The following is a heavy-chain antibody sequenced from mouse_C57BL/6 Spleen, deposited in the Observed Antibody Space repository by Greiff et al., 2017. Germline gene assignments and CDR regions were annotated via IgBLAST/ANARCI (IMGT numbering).Heavy chain of an antibody. CDR1: GYAFTSYW. J-gene: IGHJ3*01. CDR3: ARVTADAY. CDR2: IYPGSGST. D-gene: IGHD1-1*01. V-gene: IGHV1-55*01. Sequence: VQLQQPGAELVKPGASVKMSCKASGYAFTSYWITWVKQRPGQGLEWIGDIYPGSGSTNYNEKFKSKATLTVDTSSSTAYMQLSSLTAEDYAVYYCARVTADAYWGQGTLVTVSA.